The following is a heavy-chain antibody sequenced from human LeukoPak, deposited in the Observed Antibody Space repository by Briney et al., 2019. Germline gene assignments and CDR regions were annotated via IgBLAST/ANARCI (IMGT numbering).Heavy chain of an antibody. J-gene: IGHJ6*03. V-gene: IGHV1-69*05. Sequence: ASVKVSCKASGGTFSSYAISWGRQAPGQGLEWMGGIIPIFGTANYAQKFQGRVTITTDESTSTAYMELSSLRSEDAAVYYCARAQYSSSWTPYYYYMDVWGTGTTVTVSS. D-gene: IGHD6-13*01. CDR1: GGTFSSYA. CDR2: IIPIFGTA. CDR3: ARAQYSSSWTPYYYYMDV.